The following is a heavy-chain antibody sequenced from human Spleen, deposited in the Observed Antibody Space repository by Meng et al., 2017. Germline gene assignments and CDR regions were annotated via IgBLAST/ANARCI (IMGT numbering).Heavy chain of an antibody. J-gene: IGHJ5*02. CDR1: GYSISSSDSY. Sequence: QPQLQESGPGLVKPSETLSLTCSVSGYSISSSDSYWGWIRQSPGKGLEWIGSIGHSGFTYYTPSLESRVTVSVDMSRSQFSLELTSVTAADTAVYYCVRSRAWVRTGFDPWGQGTLVTVSS. CDR3: VRSRAWVRTGFDP. D-gene: IGHD1/OR15-1a*01. V-gene: IGHV4-39*01. CDR2: IGHSGFT.